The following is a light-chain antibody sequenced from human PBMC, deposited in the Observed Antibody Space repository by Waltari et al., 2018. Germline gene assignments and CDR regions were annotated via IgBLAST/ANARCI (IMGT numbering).Light chain of an antibody. CDR1: ALPTQY. CDR2: KDT. Sequence: SYELTQPPSVSVSPGQTARITCSGDALPTQYVCWYQQKSGQAPLLIIYKDTERPSGIPERFSGSSSGTTVTLTISGVQAEDEADYYCQSADTSGTSVFGTGTWVTVL. CDR3: QSADTSGTSV. J-gene: IGLJ1*01. V-gene: IGLV3-25*03.